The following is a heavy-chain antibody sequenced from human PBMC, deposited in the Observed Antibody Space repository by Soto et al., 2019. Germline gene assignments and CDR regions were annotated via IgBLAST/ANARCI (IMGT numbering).Heavy chain of an antibody. J-gene: IGHJ4*02. V-gene: IGHV3-21*01. CDR1: GFTFSSYS. CDR3: ARDLAVGRIAAADDY. Sequence: EVQLVESGGGLVKPGGSLRLSCAASGFTFSSYSMNWVRQAPGKGLEWVSSISSSSSYIYYADSVKGRFTISRDNAKNSLYLQMNSLRAEDTAVYYCARDLAVGRIAAADDYWGQGTLVTVSS. D-gene: IGHD6-13*01. CDR2: ISSSSSYI.